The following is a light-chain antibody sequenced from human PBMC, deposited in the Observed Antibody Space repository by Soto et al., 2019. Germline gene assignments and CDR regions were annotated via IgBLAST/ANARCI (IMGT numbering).Light chain of an antibody. V-gene: IGKV3D-15*01. CDR2: DAS. CDR3: QQYNSYSRT. J-gene: IGKJ1*01. CDR1: QSVSSN. Sequence: EIVLTQSPGTLSLSPGERATLSCRASQSVSSNLAWYQQNPGQAPRLLIFDASNRATGIPARFSGSGSGTEFTLTISSLQPDDFATYYCQQYNSYSRTFGQGTKVDIK.